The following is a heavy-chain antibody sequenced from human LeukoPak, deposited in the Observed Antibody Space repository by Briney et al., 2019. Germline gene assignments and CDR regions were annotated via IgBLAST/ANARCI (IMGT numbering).Heavy chain of an antibody. D-gene: IGHD5-24*01. CDR3: ARKGDAYGSDSYFYMDV. J-gene: IGHJ6*03. CDR2: ISSSGNSM. V-gene: IGHV3-21*01. CDR1: GYTFSDFS. Sequence: GGSLRLSCAASGYTFSDFSVNWVRQAPGKGLEWVSSISSSGNSMYYADSVKGRFTISRDNAKNSLFLQMNSLRAEDTAVYYCARKGDAYGSDSYFYMDVWGKGTAVTVSS.